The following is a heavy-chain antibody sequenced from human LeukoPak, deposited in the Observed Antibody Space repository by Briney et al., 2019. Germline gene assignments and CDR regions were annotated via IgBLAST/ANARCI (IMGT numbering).Heavy chain of an antibody. D-gene: IGHD6-19*01. CDR1: GYTFTGYY. V-gene: IGHV1-2*02. CDR2: INPNSGGT. J-gene: IGHJ4*02. CDR3: ARDYGSGWQAAYDY. Sequence: ASVKVSCKASGYTFTGYYMHWVRQAPGQGREWMGWINPNSGGTNYAQKFQGRVTMTRDTSISTSYMELSRLRSDDTAVYYCARDYGSGWQAAYDYWGQGTLVTVSS.